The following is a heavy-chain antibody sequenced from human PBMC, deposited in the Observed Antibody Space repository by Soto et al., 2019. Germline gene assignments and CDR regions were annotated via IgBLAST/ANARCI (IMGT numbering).Heavy chain of an antibody. V-gene: IGHV3-15*01. J-gene: IGHJ6*02. CDR2: IKSKTDGGTT. Sequence: EVPLVESGGGLVKPGGSLRLSCAASGFTFSNAWMSWVRQAPGKGLEWVGRIKSKTDGGTTDYAAPVKGRFTISRDDSKNPLYLQMNSLKTEDTAVYYCTTSSVRDYYYGMDVWGQGTTVTVSS. D-gene: IGHD2-2*01. CDR3: TTSSVRDYYYGMDV. CDR1: GFTFSNAW.